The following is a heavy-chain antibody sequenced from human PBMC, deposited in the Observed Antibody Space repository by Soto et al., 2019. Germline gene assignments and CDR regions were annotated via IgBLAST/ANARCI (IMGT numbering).Heavy chain of an antibody. CDR1: GGTFSNHA. V-gene: IGHV1-69*13. Sequence: GASVKVSCKASGGTFSNHAISWMRQAPGQGLEWVGGIIPMFPTADYAQRFQGRATITADDSTTTVYMELSGLRSEDTAMYYCARDDATYCGGDCYRYFYYGMDVWGQGTTVTVSS. J-gene: IGHJ6*02. CDR2: IIPMFPTA. CDR3: ARDDATYCGGDCYRYFYYGMDV. D-gene: IGHD2-21*02.